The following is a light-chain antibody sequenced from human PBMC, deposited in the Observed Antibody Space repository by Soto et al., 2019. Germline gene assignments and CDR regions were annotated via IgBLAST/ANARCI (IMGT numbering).Light chain of an antibody. Sequence: QSVLTQPPSVSGSPGQSVTISCTGTSSDVGSYNRVSWYHQAPGTAPKLMIYEASNRPSGVPDRFSGSKSGNTASLTISGLQAEDEADYYCSLSTSSSTWVFGGGTKVTVL. V-gene: IGLV2-18*01. CDR2: EAS. CDR3: SLSTSSSTWV. J-gene: IGLJ3*02. CDR1: SSDVGSYNR.